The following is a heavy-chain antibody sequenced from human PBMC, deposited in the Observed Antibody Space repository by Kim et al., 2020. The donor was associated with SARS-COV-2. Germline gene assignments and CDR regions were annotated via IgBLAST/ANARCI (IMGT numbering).Heavy chain of an antibody. V-gene: IGHV4-30-2*04. CDR3: ARSTSITIFGVVGYMDV. J-gene: IGHJ6*03. D-gene: IGHD3-3*01. Sequence: LKSRVTLTVDTSKNQFSLKLSSVTAADTAVYYCARSTSITIFGVVGYMDVWGKGTTVTVSS.